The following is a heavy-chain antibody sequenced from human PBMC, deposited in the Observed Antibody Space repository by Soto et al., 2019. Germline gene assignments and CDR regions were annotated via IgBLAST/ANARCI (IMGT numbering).Heavy chain of an antibody. D-gene: IGHD6-19*01. CDR1: GYTFTTYG. CDR2: INGYNGNT. Sequence: QVQLVQSGAEVKKPGASVKVSCKASGYTFTTYGISWVRQAPGQGLEWMGWINGYNGNTNYAQKLQGRVTMTTDTSTSTAYMELRSLRSDDTAVYYCVIDPVAGTYFDYWGQGTLVTVSS. V-gene: IGHV1-18*01. CDR3: VIDPVAGTYFDY. J-gene: IGHJ4*02.